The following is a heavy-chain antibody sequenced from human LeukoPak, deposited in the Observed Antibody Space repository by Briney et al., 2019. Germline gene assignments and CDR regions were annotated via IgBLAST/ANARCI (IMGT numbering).Heavy chain of an antibody. J-gene: IGHJ4*02. Sequence: GGSLRLSCAASGFTFSSYAMNWVRQAPGQGLEWVSYISSGGSSVYYADSVKGRFPISRDNAKNSLYLQMNSLRAEDTAVYYCARDSYYDSSGYPDYWGQGTLVTVSS. CDR2: ISSGGSSV. D-gene: IGHD3-22*01. V-gene: IGHV3-48*04. CDR3: ARDSYYDSSGYPDY. CDR1: GFTFSSYA.